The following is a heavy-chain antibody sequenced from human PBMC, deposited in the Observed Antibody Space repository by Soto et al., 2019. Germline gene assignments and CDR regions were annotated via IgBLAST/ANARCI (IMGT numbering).Heavy chain of an antibody. CDR3: DRSPYITNWYSYYYYYGMDV. V-gene: IGHV4-30-4*01. D-gene: IGHD6-13*01. CDR2: IYNSGST. Sequence: TYTVSGGSISSGDYYWCWIRQPPGKGLEWIGYIYNSGSTYYNPSLQSRLTISVDTSKNQFSLKLTSVTAADTAVYYCDRSPYITNWYSYYYYYGMDVWGQGSLVT. CDR1: GGSISSGDYY. J-gene: IGHJ6*02.